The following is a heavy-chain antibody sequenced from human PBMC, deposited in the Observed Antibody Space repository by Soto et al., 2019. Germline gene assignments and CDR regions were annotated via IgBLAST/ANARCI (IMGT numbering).Heavy chain of an antibody. Sequence: SETLSVTCTVSGGSISSYYWSWIRQPPGKGLEWIGYIYYSGSTNYNPSLKSRVTISVDTSKNQFSLKLGSVTAADTAVYYCARGYGDYQFDYWGQGTLVTVSS. V-gene: IGHV4-59*01. CDR1: GGSISSYY. CDR2: IYYSGST. D-gene: IGHD4-17*01. CDR3: ARGYGDYQFDY. J-gene: IGHJ4*02.